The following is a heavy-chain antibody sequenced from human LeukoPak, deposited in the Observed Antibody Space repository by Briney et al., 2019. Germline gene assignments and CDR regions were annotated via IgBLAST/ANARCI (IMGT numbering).Heavy chain of an antibody. D-gene: IGHD2-15*01. J-gene: IGHJ4*02. CDR2: IYYSGST. V-gene: IGHV4-39*01. CDR3: ASPIRSYCSGGSCYSEDY. CDR1: GGSISSSSYY. Sequence: ETLSLTCTVSGGSISSSSYYWGWIGQPPGKGLEWIGSIYYSGSTYYNPSLKSRVTIPVDTSKNQFSLKLSSVTAADTAVYYCASPIRSYCSGGSCYSEDYWGQGTLVTVSS.